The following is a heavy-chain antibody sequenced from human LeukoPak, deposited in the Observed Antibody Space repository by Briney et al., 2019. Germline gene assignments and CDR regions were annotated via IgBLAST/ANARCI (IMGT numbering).Heavy chain of an antibody. D-gene: IGHD3-9*01. Sequence: GASVKVSCKASGGTFSSYAINWVRQAPGQGLEWMGWINTYNGDTNYAQKFQGRVTMTTDTSTSTVYIELRSLTSDDTAAYYCARKWGGYDFLTGENWFAPWGQGTLVTVSS. CDR3: ARKWGGYDFLTGENWFAP. CDR1: GGTFSSYA. CDR2: INTYNGDT. J-gene: IGHJ5*02. V-gene: IGHV1-18*01.